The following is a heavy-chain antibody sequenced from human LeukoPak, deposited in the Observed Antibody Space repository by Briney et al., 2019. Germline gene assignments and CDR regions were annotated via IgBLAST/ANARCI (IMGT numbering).Heavy chain of an antibody. CDR2: IYSGGST. CDR3: ARGFDSSGRDY. D-gene: IGHD3-22*01. J-gene: IGHJ4*02. Sequence: PGGSLGLSCAASGFTVSRNYMNWVRQAPGKGLEWVSVIYSGGSTYYVDSVKGRFTISRDNSKNTLYLQMNSLRAEDTAVYYCARGFDSSGRDYWGQGALVTVSS. CDR1: GFTVSRNY. V-gene: IGHV3-66*01.